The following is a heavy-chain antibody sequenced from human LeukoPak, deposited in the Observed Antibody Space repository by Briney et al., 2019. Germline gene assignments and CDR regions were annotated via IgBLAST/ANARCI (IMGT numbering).Heavy chain of an antibody. CDR3: ARLAGYYGWGSYSNPHGYYYYYYMDV. CDR2: VSAYNGKT. D-gene: IGHD3-10*01. V-gene: IGHV1-18*01. CDR1: GYTFTSYG. J-gene: IGHJ6*03. Sequence: ASVKVSCKASGYTFTSYGISWVRQAPGQGLEWMGWVSAYNGKTNYAQKLQGRVTMTTDTSTSTAYMELRSLRSDDTAVYYCARLAGYYGWGSYSNPHGYYYYYYMDVWGKGTTVNVSS.